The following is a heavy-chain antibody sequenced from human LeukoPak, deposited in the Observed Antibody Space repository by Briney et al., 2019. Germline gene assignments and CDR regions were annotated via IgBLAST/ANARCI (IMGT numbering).Heavy chain of an antibody. CDR1: GFTFSHYW. Sequence: GGSLRLSCAASGFTFSHYWMSWVRQAPGKGLEWVANINTDGSDKYYVDSVKGRFIISRDNAENSLSLQMNSLRADDTAIYYCGRDDWGPADYWGQGTLVTVSS. CDR3: GRDDWGPADY. J-gene: IGHJ4*02. CDR2: INTDGSDK. D-gene: IGHD3-9*01. V-gene: IGHV3-7*01.